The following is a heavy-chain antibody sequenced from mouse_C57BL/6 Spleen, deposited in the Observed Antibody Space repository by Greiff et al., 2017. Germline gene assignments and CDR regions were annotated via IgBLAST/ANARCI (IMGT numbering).Heavy chain of an antibody. D-gene: IGHD2-5*01. J-gene: IGHJ1*03. Sequence: QVQLQQPGAELVKPGASVKLSCKASGYTFTSYWMQWVKQRPGQGLEWIGEIDPSDSYTNYHQKFKGKATLTVDTSSSTAYMQLSSLTSEDSAVYYCARPAYYSNHWYFDVWGTGTTVTVSS. CDR3: ARPAYYSNHWYFDV. CDR1: GYTFTSYW. CDR2: IDPSDSYT. V-gene: IGHV1-50*01.